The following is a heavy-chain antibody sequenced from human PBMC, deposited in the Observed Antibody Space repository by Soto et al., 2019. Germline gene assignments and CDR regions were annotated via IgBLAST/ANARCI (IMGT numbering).Heavy chain of an antibody. V-gene: IGHV1-18*01. CDR1: GYTFTSYG. CDR3: ASRSPGFDY. J-gene: IGHJ4*02. Sequence: QVQLVQSGPEVKKPGASVKVSCKTSGYTFTSYGISWVRQAPGQGLEWMGWITTDKGKRTYAQKVQGRVTMTTDTTTRTAYMELRSLRSDDTGVYYCASRSPGFDYWGQGTLVTVSS. CDR2: ITTDKGKR.